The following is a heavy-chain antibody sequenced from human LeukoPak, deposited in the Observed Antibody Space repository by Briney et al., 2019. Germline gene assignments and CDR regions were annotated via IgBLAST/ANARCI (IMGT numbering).Heavy chain of an antibody. D-gene: IGHD3-22*01. Sequence: GESLRLSCEASGFSFSYYNMNWVRQAPGKGLEWISYISSSSSTIYYADSVKGRFTISRDNAKNSLFLHMNSLRAEDTAVYYCASPFSSYNDGSGYHPYGMDVWGQGTTVTVSS. CDR3: ASPFSSYNDGSGYHPYGMDV. V-gene: IGHV3-48*04. CDR2: ISSSSSTI. J-gene: IGHJ6*02. CDR1: GFSFSYYN.